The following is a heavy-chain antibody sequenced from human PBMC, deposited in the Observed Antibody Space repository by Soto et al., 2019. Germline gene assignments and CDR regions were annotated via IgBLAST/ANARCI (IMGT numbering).Heavy chain of an antibody. CDR1: GGSISRYY. CDR2: IYYSGST. D-gene: IGHD3-16*01. J-gene: IGHJ4*02. V-gene: IGHV4-59*01. Sequence: SESLSLTWTVSGGSISRYYWSWIRQPPGKGLGWIGYIYYSGSTNYNPSPKSQVTISVKTSKNQFSLKVSSVTAADTAVYYCARWITVDHVFDSWGQGTLVTVSS. CDR3: ARWITVDHVFDS.